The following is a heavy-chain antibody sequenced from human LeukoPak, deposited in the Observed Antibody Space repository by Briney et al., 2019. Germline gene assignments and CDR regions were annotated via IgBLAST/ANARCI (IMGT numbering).Heavy chain of an antibody. D-gene: IGHD2-2*01. J-gene: IGHJ5*02. Sequence: ASVKLSCKASGYTFTGYYMHWGRQAPGQGHGREWWIKPNSGGTNNAQKFQGRVTMTRDTSISPAYMELGRLRSDDTAVYYCARGGIVVVQAAENWFDPWGQGTLVTVSS. V-gene: IGHV1-2*02. CDR2: IKPNSGGT. CDR3: ARGGIVVVQAAENWFDP. CDR1: GYTFTGYY.